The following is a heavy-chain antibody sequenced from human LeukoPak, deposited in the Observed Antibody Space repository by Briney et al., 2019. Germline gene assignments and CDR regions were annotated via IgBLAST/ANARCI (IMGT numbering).Heavy chain of an antibody. J-gene: IGHJ4*02. CDR2: INPSGGST. D-gene: IGHD6-6*01. CDR1: GYTFTSYY. V-gene: IGHV1-46*01. Sequence: ASVKVSCKASGYTFTSYYMHWVRQAPGQGLEWMGIINPSGGSTSYAQKLQGRVTMTRDTSTSTVYMELSSLRSEDTAVYYCARAEQLAEFDYWGQGTQVTVSS. CDR3: ARAEQLAEFDY.